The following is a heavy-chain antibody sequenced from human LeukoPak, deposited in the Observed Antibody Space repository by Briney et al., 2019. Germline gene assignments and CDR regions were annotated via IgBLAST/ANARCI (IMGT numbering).Heavy chain of an antibody. CDR1: GGSISSGGYS. CDR2: IYHSGST. CDR3: ARAPLYYYGSGSYPFDP. V-gene: IGHV4-30-2*01. Sequence: SQTLSLTCAVSGGSISSGGYSWSWIRQPPGKGLEWIGYIYHSGSTYYNPSLKSRVTISVDRSKTQFSLKLSSVTAADTAVYYCARAPLYYYGSGSYPFDPWGQGTLVTVSS. J-gene: IGHJ5*02. D-gene: IGHD3-10*01.